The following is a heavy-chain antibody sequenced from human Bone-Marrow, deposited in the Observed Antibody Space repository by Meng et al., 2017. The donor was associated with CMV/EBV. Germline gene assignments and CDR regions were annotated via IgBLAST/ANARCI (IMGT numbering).Heavy chain of an antibody. CDR3: AGGVRGVWLVWHAFDI. V-gene: IGHV4-39*07. D-gene: IGHD3-10*01. CDR2: IYYSGST. Sequence: SETLSLTCTVSGASISSSSYFWGWIRQPPGKGLEWIGSIYYSGSTYYNPSLKSRVTISVDTSKNQFSLKLNSVTAADTAVYYCAGGVRGVWLVWHAFDIWGQGTMVTVSS. CDR1: GASISSSSYF. J-gene: IGHJ3*02.